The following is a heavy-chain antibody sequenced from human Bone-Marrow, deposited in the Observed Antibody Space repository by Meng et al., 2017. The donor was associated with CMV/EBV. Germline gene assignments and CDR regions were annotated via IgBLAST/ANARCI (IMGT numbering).Heavy chain of an antibody. V-gene: IGHV3-21*01. J-gene: IGHJ4*02. CDR1: GFTFSSYS. CDR2: ISSNNIYI. D-gene: IGHD6-19*01. CDR3: ARSEGTSGWYHYYFDY. Sequence: GGSLRLSCAASGFTFSSYSMNWVRQAPGKGLEWVSSISSNNIYIYYADSVKGRFTISRDNAKNSLYLQMNSLRAEDTAVYYCARSEGTSGWYHYYFDYWGQGTLVPVSS.